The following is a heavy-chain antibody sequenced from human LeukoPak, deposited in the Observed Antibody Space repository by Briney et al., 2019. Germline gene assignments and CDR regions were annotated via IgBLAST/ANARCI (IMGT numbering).Heavy chain of an antibody. J-gene: IGHJ4*02. Sequence: PGGSLRLSCAASGFTVSSNYMSWVRQAPGKGLEWVSVIYSGGSTYYADSVKGRFTISRDNSKNTLYLQMNSLRAEDTAVYYCARCGQYYVFWGVYSGDYYFDYWGRGTLVTVSS. CDR2: IYSGGST. V-gene: IGHV3-53*01. CDR1: GFTVSSNY. D-gene: IGHD3-3*01. CDR3: ARCGQYYVFWGVYSGDYYFDY.